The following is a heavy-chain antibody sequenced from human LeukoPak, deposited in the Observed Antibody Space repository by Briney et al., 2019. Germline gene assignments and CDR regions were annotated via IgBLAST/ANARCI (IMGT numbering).Heavy chain of an antibody. V-gene: IGHV4-34*01. CDR2: INHSGST. CDR1: GGSFSGYY. J-gene: IGHJ4*02. D-gene: IGHD6-13*01. CDR3: ARDSAEQQLVKYYFDY. Sequence: PSETLSLTCAVYGGSFSGYYWSWIRQPPGKGLEWIGEINHSGSTNYNPSLKSRVTISVDTSKNQFSLKLSSVTAADTAVYYCARDSAEQQLVKYYFDYWGQGTLVTVSS.